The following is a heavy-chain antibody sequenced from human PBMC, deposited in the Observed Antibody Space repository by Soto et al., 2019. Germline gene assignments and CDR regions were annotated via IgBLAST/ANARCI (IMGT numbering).Heavy chain of an antibody. Sequence: QVQLVQSGAELKKPGASVKVSCKSSGYTFSNYDMNWVRQATGQGPEWMGWVNPNNGDTGYAQKFQGRVTLTKDISTTTAYMERTSLQSEDTAIYYFAKVSIKGSAIDVDYWGHGTLIHVSS. CDR1: GYTFSNYD. CDR3: AKVSIKGSAIDVDY. D-gene: IGHD3-10*01. CDR2: VNPNNGDT. J-gene: IGHJ4*01. V-gene: IGHV1-8*01.